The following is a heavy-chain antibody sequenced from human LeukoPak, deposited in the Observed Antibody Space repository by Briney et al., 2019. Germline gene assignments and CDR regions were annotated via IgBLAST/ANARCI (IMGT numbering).Heavy chain of an antibody. CDR3: ARDLRDGSGSFYYGMDV. CDR1: GFTFSSYA. D-gene: IGHD3-10*01. Sequence: GGSLRLSCAASGFTFSSYAMSWVRQAPGKGLEWVSVIYSGGSTYYADSVKGRFTISRDNSKNTLYLQMNSLRAEDTAVYYCARDLRDGSGSFYYGMDVWGQGTTVTVSS. V-gene: IGHV3-66*01. J-gene: IGHJ6*02. CDR2: IYSGGST.